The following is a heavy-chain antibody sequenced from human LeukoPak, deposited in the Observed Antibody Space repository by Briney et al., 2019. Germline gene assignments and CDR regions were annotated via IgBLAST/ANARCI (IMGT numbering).Heavy chain of an antibody. J-gene: IGHJ3*02. CDR3: AKSQWLLRGHDAFDI. CDR1: GGSFSGYY. D-gene: IGHD3-22*01. V-gene: IGHV4-34*01. CDR2: INHSGST. Sequence: PSETLSLTCAVYGGSFSGYYWSWIRQPPGKGLEWIGEINHSGSTNYNPSLKSRVTISVDTSKNQFSLKLSSVTAADTAVYYCAKSQWLLRGHDAFDIWGQGTMVTVSS.